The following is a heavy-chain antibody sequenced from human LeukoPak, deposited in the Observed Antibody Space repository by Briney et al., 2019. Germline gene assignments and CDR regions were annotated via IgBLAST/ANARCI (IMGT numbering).Heavy chain of an antibody. V-gene: IGHV4-34*01. CDR1: GGSFSGYY. CDR3: ARAPYDFWSGYYGMDV. J-gene: IGHJ6*02. CDR2: INHSGST. Sequence: SETLSLTCAVYGGSFSGYYWSWIRQPPGKGLEWIGEINHSGSTNYNPSLKSRVTISVDTSKNHFSLKLSSVTAVDTAVYYCARAPYDFWSGYYGMDVWGQGTTVTVSS. D-gene: IGHD3-3*01.